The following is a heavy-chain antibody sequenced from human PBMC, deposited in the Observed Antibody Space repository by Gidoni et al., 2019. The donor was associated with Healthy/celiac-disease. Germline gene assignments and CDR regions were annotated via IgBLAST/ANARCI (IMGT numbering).Heavy chain of an antibody. V-gene: IGHV3-23*01. CDR3: AKGSFRPHNIAVTGTTPGFFDY. Sequence: EVQLLESGGGLVQPGGSLRLSCAASGFTFRSDDLSWVRQAPGKGLEWVSAISCSGGSTYYADSVKGRFTISRDNSKNTLYLQMNSLRAEDTAVYYCAKGSFRPHNIAVTGTTPGFFDYWGQGTLVTVSS. J-gene: IGHJ4*02. CDR2: ISCSGGST. D-gene: IGHD6-19*01. CDR1: GFTFRSDD.